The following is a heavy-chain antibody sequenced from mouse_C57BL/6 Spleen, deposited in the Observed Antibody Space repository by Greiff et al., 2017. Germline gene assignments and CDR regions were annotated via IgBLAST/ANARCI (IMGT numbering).Heavy chain of an antibody. CDR3: ARLPSYDYDGDWYFEG. J-gene: IGHJ1*03. CDR1: GYAFSSYW. Sequence: VQLQQSGAELVKPGASVKISCKASGYAFSSYWMNWVKQRPGKGLEWIGQIYPGDGDTNYNGKFKGKATLTADKSSSTAYMQLSSLTSEDSAVYFCARLPSYDYDGDWYFEGWGTGTTVTVSS. D-gene: IGHD2-4*01. CDR2: IYPGDGDT. V-gene: IGHV1-80*01.